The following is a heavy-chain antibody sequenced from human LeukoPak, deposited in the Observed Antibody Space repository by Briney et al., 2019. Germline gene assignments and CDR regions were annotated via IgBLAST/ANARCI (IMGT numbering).Heavy chain of an antibody. CDR3: ARDGIAVAGTYYYGMDV. Sequence: ASVKVSRKASGYTFTSYGISWVRQAPGQGLEWMGWISAYNGNTNYAQKLQGRVTMTTDTSTSTAYMELRSLRSDDTAVYYCARDGIAVAGTYYYGMDVWGQGTTVTVSS. CDR2: ISAYNGNT. D-gene: IGHD6-19*01. CDR1: GYTFTSYG. V-gene: IGHV1-18*01. J-gene: IGHJ6*02.